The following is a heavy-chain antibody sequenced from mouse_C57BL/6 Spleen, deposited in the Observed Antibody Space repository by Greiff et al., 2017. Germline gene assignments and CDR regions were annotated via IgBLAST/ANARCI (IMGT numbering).Heavy chain of an antibody. CDR1: GYTFTSYW. CDR3: ARDLLVYAMDY. Sequence: QVQLQQPGAELVKPGASVKMSCNASGYTFTSYWITWVKQRPGQGLEWIGDIYPGSGSTNYNEKFKSKATLTVDTSSSTAYMQLSSLTSEDSAVYYCARDLLVYAMDYWGQGTSVTVSS. CDR2: IYPGSGST. D-gene: IGHD2-10*01. V-gene: IGHV1-55*01. J-gene: IGHJ4*01.